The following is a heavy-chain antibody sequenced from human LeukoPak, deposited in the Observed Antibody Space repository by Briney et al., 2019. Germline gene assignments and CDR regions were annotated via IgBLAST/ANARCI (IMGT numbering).Heavy chain of an antibody. J-gene: IGHJ3*02. Sequence: ASVRVSCKASGYTFTGYYMHWVRQAPGQGLEWMGWINPNSGGTNYAQKFQGRVTMTRDTSISTAYMELSRLRSDDTAVYYCAREHSSGYYFDAFDIWGQGTMVTVSS. CDR3: AREHSSGYYFDAFDI. CDR1: GYTFTGYY. V-gene: IGHV1-2*02. CDR2: INPNSGGT. D-gene: IGHD3-22*01.